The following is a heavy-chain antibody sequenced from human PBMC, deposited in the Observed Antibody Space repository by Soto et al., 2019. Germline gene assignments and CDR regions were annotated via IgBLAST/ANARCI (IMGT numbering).Heavy chain of an antibody. D-gene: IGHD3-3*01. CDR3: ARDPPLTPYDSGLRFDP. CDR2: IIPIFGTA. V-gene: IGHV1-69*01. J-gene: IGHJ5*02. CDR1: GGTFSSYA. Sequence: QVPLVQSGAEVKKPGSSVKVSCKASGGTFSSYAISWVRQAPGQGLEWMGGIIPIFGTANYAQKFQGRVTITADESTSTAYMELSSLRSEDTAVYYCARDPPLTPYDSGLRFDPWGQGTLVTVSS.